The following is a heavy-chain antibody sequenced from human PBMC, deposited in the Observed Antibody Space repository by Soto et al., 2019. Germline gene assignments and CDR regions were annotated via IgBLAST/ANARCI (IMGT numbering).Heavy chain of an antibody. CDR1: GFKFSIYA. Sequence: GGSLRLSCAASGFKFSIYAMSWVRQAPGKGLEWVSLISATGGGTYYADSVKGRFTISRDNSDNTLYLQVHSLRAEDTAVYYCAKDRRAGGNSAFYFDFWGQGAQVTVSS. D-gene: IGHD3-16*01. V-gene: IGHV3-23*01. CDR3: AKDRRAGGNSAFYFDF. CDR2: ISATGGGT. J-gene: IGHJ5*01.